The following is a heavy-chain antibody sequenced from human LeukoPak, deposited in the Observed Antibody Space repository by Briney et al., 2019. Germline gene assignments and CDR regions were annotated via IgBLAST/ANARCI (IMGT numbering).Heavy chain of an antibody. V-gene: IGHV1-18*01. D-gene: IGHD3-9*01. CDR3: ANTVLRYFDWLENWFDP. CDR2: ISAYNGNT. Sequence: ASVTVSCKASGYTFTSYGISWVRQAPGQGLEWMGWISAYNGNTNYAQKLQGRVTMTTDTSTSTAYMELRSLRSDDTAVYYCANTVLRYFDWLENWFDPWGQGTLVTVSS. CDR1: GYTFTSYG. J-gene: IGHJ5*02.